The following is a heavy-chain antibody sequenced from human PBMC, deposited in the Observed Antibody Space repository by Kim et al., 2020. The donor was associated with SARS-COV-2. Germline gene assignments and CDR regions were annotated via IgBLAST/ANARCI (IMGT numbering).Heavy chain of an antibody. CDR3: ASKINYYGSGSTPRFDY. V-gene: IGHV4-39*07. D-gene: IGHD3-10*01. Sequence: SETLSLTCTVSGGSISSSSYYWGWIRQPPGKGLEWIGSIYYSGSTYYNPSLKSRVTISVDTSKNQFSLKLSSVTAADTAVYYCASKINYYGSGSTPRFDYWGQGTLVTVSS. CDR1: GGSISSSSYY. CDR2: IYYSGST. J-gene: IGHJ4*02.